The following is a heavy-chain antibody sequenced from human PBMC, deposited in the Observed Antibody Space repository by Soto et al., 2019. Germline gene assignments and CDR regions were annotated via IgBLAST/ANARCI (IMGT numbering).Heavy chain of an antibody. J-gene: IGHJ4*02. Sequence: EVQLLESGGGLVQPGGSLRLSCAASGFIFSNQALNWVSQAPGQGLEWVSHISVTGSSIIYAGSVKGRFTISRDDAKNSLYLQMNSLRVDDTAVYYCVRTFDNWGQGTLVTVSS. CDR1: GFIFSNQA. V-gene: IGHV3-48*01. CDR2: ISVTGSSI. CDR3: VRTFDN.